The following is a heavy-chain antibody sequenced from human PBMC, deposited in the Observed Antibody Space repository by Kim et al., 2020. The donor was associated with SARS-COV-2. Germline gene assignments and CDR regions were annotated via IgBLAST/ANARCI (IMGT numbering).Heavy chain of an antibody. D-gene: IGHD3-10*01. J-gene: IGHJ4*02. CDR1: GVSISSSF. CDR3: ARAWRDGSGTYYHFDS. CDR2: IFYSGST. Sequence: SETLSLTCTVSGVSISSSFWSWLRQPPGKGLEWIGYIFYSGSTNHNPSLESRVTILLDTSKNQLSLTLTSVTAADTAVYYCARAWRDGSGTYYHFDSWGQGTLVTVSS. V-gene: IGHV4-59*01.